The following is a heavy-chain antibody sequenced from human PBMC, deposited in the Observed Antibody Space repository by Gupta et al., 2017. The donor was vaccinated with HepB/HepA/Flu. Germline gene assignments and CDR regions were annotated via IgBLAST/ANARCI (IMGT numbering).Heavy chain of an antibody. CDR2: IIPILGIA. J-gene: IGHJ4*02. Sequence: QVQLVQSGAEVKKPGSSVKVSCKASGGTFSSYAISWVRQVPGQGLEWMGRIIPILGIANYAQKFQGRVTITADKSTSTAYMELSSLRSEDTAVYYCARDCSGGSCYSDSGYWGQGTLVTVSS. CDR3: ARDCSGGSCYSDSGY. V-gene: IGHV1-69*04. D-gene: IGHD2-15*01. CDR1: GGTFSSYA.